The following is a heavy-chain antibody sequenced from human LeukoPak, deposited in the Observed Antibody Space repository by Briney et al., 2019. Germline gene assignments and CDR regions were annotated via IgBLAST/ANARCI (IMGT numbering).Heavy chain of an antibody. CDR1: GYTLTELS. Sequence: GASVKVSCKVSGYTLTELSMHWVRQAPGKGLEWMGGFDPEDGETIYAQKFQGRVTMTEDTSTDTAYMELSSLRSEDTAVYYCATDRYCSSTSCYDWGAFDIWGQGTMVTVSS. V-gene: IGHV1-24*01. CDR2: FDPEDGET. CDR3: ATDRYCSSTSCYDWGAFDI. J-gene: IGHJ3*02. D-gene: IGHD2-2*01.